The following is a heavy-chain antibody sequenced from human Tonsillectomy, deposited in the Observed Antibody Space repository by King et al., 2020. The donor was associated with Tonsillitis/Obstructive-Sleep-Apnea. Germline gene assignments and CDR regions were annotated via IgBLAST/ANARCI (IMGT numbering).Heavy chain of an antibody. CDR1: GYTFTRYY. V-gene: IGHV1-46*01. CDR3: ARDDTVGRYIDS. CDR2: INPSSGVT. Sequence: QLVQSGAEVKTPGASVKVSCKASGYTFTRYYIHWVRQARGQGLEWMGIINPSSGVTTYAQKFQGRVSMTTDTSASTVYLHLSSLRSEDTAVYYCARDDTVGRYIDSWGQGTLVTVSS. D-gene: IGHD1-14*01. J-gene: IGHJ4*02.